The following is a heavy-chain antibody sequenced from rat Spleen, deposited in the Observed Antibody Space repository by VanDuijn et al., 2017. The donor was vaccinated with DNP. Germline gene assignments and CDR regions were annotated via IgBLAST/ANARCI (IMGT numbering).Heavy chain of an antibody. CDR3: AKHDGTEGIDFDY. CDR2: ISYDGSDI. V-gene: IGHV5-29*01. CDR1: GFTFSNYG. Sequence: EVQLVESGGGLVQPGRSLKLSCAASGFTFSNYGMAWVRQAPKKGLEWVATISYDGSDIYYRDSVKGRFTMSRDNAKSSLSLQMDSLRSEDTATYYCAKHDGTEGIDFDYWGQGVMVTVSS. J-gene: IGHJ2*01. D-gene: IGHD1-11*01.